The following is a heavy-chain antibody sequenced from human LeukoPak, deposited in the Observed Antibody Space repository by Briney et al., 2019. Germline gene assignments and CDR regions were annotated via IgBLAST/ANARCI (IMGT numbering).Heavy chain of an antibody. CDR1: GFTFSSYS. V-gene: IGHV3-21*01. J-gene: IGHJ4*02. CDR2: ISSSSSYI. CDR3: ARDSDFWSGLLDY. D-gene: IGHD3-3*01. Sequence: PGGSLRLSCAASGFTFSSYSMNWVRQAPGKGLEWVSSISSSSSYIYYADSVKGRFTISRDSAKNSLYLQMNSLRAEDTAVYYCARDSDFWSGLLDYWGQGTLVTVSS.